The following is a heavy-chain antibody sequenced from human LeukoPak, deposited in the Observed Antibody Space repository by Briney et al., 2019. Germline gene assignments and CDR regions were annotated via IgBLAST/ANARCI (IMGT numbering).Heavy chain of an antibody. CDR3: ARDRGGGHDCGDFYFDY. CDR1: GGSISSYY. V-gene: IGHV4-59*01. D-gene: IGHD4-17*01. CDR2: IYYSGST. J-gene: IGHJ4*02. Sequence: SETLSLTCTVSGGSISSYYWSWIRQPPGKGLEWIGYIYYSGSTNYNPSLKSRVTISVDTSKNQFSLKLSSVTAADTAVYYCARDRGGGHDCGDFYFDYWGQGTLVTVSS.